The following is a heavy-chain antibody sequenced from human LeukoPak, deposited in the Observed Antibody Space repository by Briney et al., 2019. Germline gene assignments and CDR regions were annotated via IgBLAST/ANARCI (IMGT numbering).Heavy chain of an antibody. CDR2: ISSAGSST. CDR3: AREKPYYYDTNGYHKWFDP. D-gene: IGHD3-22*01. Sequence: GGSLRLSCAASGFTFSSYWMRWVRQAPGKGLVWVSRISSAGSSTTYADSVKGRFTISRDNAKNTLYLQMSSLRAEDTAVYYCAREKPYYYDTNGYHKWFDPWGRGTLVTVSS. CDR1: GFTFSSYW. V-gene: IGHV3-74*01. J-gene: IGHJ5*02.